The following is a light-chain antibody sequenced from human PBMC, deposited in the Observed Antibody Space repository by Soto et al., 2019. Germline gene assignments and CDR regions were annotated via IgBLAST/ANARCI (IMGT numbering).Light chain of an antibody. CDR1: QSISSN. Sequence: DIQMTQSPSSLSASVGDRVTITCRASQSISSNLNWYQQKPGKAPKLLIIAASSLQSGVPSRFSGSGSGTDFTLTITSLHPEDFAIYSCQHSHHTPLTFGGGTKVEI. CDR3: QHSHHTPLT. J-gene: IGKJ4*02. V-gene: IGKV1-39*01. CDR2: AAS.